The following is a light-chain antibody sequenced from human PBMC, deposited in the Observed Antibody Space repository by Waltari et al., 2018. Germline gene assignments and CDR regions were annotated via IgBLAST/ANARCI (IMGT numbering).Light chain of an antibody. Sequence: LTRPASVSGSPGQSITISCTGTSSDVGGYNYVSWYQQHPGKAPKLILYDVTKRPSGVSNRFSGSSSGNTPSLTISGLLADDDAVYYRSSFATFRTWVFGAGPRLTVL. CDR2: DVT. J-gene: IGLJ3*02. CDR1: SSDVGGYNY. CDR3: SSFATFRTWV. V-gene: IGLV2-14*03.